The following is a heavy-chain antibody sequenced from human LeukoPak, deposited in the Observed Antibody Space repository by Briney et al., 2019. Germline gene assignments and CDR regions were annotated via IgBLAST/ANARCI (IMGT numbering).Heavy chain of an antibody. D-gene: IGHD5-12*01. CDR2: IYTSGST. J-gene: IGHJ5*02. CDR3: AREVPPLRGNNNWFDP. Sequence: PSETLSLTCTVSGGSISSGSYYWSWIRQPAGKGLEWIGRIYTSGSTNYNPSLKSRVTISVDTSKNQFSLKLSSVTAADTAVYYCAREVPPLRGNNNWFDPWGQGTLVTVSS. CDR1: GGSISSGSYY. V-gene: IGHV4-61*02.